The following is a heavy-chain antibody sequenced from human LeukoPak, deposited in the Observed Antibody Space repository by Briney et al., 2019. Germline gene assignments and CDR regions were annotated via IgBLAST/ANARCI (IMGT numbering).Heavy chain of an antibody. J-gene: IGHJ4*02. CDR3: AKEEQSGSYYASSTPSYY. V-gene: IGHV3-23*01. CDR1: GFTFSSYS. CDR2: ISGSGGST. Sequence: PGGSLRLSCAASGFTFSSYSMNWVRQAPGKGLEWVSAISGSGGSTYYADSVKGRFTISRDNSKNTLYLQMNSLRAEDTAVYYCAKEEQSGSYYASSTPSYYWGQGTLVTVSS. D-gene: IGHD1-26*01.